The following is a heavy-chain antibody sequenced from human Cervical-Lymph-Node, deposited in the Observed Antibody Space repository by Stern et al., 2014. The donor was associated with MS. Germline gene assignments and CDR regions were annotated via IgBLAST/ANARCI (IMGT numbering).Heavy chain of an antibody. V-gene: IGHV3-64*01. CDR3: VRAVVVVIGYELSTAAGDY. D-gene: IGHD3-22*01. CDR1: GFTFSNYA. J-gene: IGHJ4*02. CDR2: ISSNGGST. Sequence: EVQLLESGGGLVQPGGSLRLSCAASGFTFSNYAMHWVRQAPGKGLEYVSAISSNGGSTYYANSVKGRFTISRDNSKNTLYLQMGSLRAEDMAVYYCVRAVVVVIGYELSTAAGDYWGQGTLVTVSS.